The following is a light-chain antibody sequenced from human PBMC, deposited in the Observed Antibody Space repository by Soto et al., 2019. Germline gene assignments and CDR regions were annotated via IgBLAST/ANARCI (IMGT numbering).Light chain of an antibody. J-gene: IGKJ1*01. CDR3: QQYKIRWT. Sequence: DIQMTQSPSTLSASVGDRVTITCRASQSISSWLACYQQIPGRPPKLLIYDASSLESGVPSRFTGSGSGTEFTLTISSLQPDDFATYYCQQYKIRWTFGQGTKVDIK. CDR1: QSISSW. CDR2: DAS. V-gene: IGKV1-5*01.